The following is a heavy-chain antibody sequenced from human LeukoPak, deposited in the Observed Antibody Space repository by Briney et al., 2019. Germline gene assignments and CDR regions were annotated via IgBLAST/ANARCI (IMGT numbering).Heavy chain of an antibody. V-gene: IGHV3-7*03. CDR1: GFAFSDYY. Sequence: GGSLRLSCAASGFAFSDYYMGWVRQGPGKGLEWVASINQDGNKNYYVDSVKGRFTISRDNAKNSLYLQMNSLRAEDTALYYCAKDGGDMVRGIPFDYWGQGTLVTVSS. CDR3: AKDGGDMVRGIPFDY. D-gene: IGHD3-10*01. CDR2: INQDGNKN. J-gene: IGHJ4*02.